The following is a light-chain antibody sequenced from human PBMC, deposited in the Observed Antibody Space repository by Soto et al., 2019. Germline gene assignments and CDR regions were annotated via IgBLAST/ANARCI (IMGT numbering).Light chain of an antibody. CDR1: SSDVGNYNF. V-gene: IGLV2-11*01. J-gene: IGLJ2*01. CDR2: DVS. Sequence: QSVLTQPRSVSGSPGQSVTISCSGTSSDVGNYNFVSWYQQHPGKAPKLMIYDVSKRPSGVPDRFSGSKSRNTASLTISGLQAEDEADYHCCSYAGRYSVVFGGGTKLTVL. CDR3: CSYAGRYSVV.